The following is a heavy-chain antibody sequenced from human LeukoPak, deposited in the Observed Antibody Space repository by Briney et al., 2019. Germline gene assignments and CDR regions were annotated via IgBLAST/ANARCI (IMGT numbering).Heavy chain of an antibody. Sequence: GASVKVSCKASGGTFSSYAISWVRQAPGQGLERMGGIIPIFGTASYAQKVEGRVTITADESTSTAYMELSSLRSEDTAVYYCARGHCTNGVCYYYGMDVWGQGTTVTVSS. D-gene: IGHD2-8*01. V-gene: IGHV1-69*13. CDR1: GGTFSSYA. CDR3: ARGHCTNGVCYYYGMDV. CDR2: IIPIFGTA. J-gene: IGHJ6*02.